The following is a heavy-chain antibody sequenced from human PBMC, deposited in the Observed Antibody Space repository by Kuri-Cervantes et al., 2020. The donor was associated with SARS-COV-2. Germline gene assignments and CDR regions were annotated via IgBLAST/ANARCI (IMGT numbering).Heavy chain of an antibody. CDR2: IRSKANSYAT. CDR3: ARSSGSRIWFDY. CDR1: GFTFSGSA. V-gene: IGHV3-73*01. Sequence: GESLKISCAASGFTFSGSAMHWVRQASGKGLEWVGRIRSKANSYATAYAASVKGRFTISRDDSKNTAYLQMNSLRAEDTAVYYCARSSGSRIWFDYWGQGTLVTVSS. D-gene: IGHD6-19*01. J-gene: IGHJ4*02.